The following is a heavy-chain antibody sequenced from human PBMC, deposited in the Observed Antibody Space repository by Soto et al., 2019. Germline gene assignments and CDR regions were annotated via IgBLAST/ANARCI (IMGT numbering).Heavy chain of an antibody. CDR1: GYTFTSYG. CDR3: AREQAAAGQGWFDP. V-gene: IGHV1-18*01. CDR2: ISAYNGNT. Sequence: ASVKVSCKASGYTFTSYGISWVRQAPGQGLEWMGWISAYNGNTNYAQKLQGRVTMTTDTSTSTAYMELRSLRSDDTAVYYCAREQAAAGQGWFDPWGQGTLVTVSS. J-gene: IGHJ5*02. D-gene: IGHD6-13*01.